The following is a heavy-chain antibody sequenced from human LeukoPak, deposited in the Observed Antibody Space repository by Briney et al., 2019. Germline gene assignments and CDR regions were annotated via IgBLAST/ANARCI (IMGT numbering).Heavy chain of an antibody. Sequence: GGSLRLSCAASGFTLSNYCMNWVRQAPGRGLEWVSSISSSSSYIYYADSVRGRFTISRDNAKNSLYLQMNSLRAEDTAVYYCARAPGDYYYYYYGMDVWGQGTTVTVSS. CDR2: ISSSSSYI. CDR3: ARAPGDYYYYYYGMDV. J-gene: IGHJ6*02. V-gene: IGHV3-21*01. CDR1: GFTLSNYC. D-gene: IGHD4-17*01.